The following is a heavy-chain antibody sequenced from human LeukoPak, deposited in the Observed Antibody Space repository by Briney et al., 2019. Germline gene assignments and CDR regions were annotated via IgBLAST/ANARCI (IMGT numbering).Heavy chain of an antibody. CDR3: AVGIHLGKGLDY. J-gene: IGHJ4*02. CDR2: IYYSGST. D-gene: IGHD5-18*01. V-gene: IGHV4-39*07. Sequence: PSETLSLTCTVSGGSISSSSYYWGWIRQPPGKGLEWIGSIYYSGSTYYNPSLKSRVTISVDTSKNQFSLKLSSVTAADTAVYYCAVGIHLGKGLDYWGQGTLVTVSS. CDR1: GGSISSSSYY.